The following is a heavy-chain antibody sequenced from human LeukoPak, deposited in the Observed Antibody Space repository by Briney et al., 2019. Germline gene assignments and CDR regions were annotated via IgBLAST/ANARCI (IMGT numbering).Heavy chain of an antibody. D-gene: IGHD3-9*01. CDR1: GYTFTSYG. J-gene: IGHJ4*02. V-gene: IGHV1-18*01. Sequence: GASVKVSCKASGYTFTSYGISWVRQAPGQGLEWMGWISAYNGNTNYAQKLQGRVTMTTDTSTSTAYMELRSLRSDDTAVYYCARSGPLYDILTGYTPGNFDYWGQGTLVTVSS. CDR3: ARSGPLYDILTGYTPGNFDY. CDR2: ISAYNGNT.